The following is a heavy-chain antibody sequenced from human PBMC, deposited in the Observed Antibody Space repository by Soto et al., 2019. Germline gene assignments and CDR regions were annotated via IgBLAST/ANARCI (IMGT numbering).Heavy chain of an antibody. V-gene: IGHV1-69*01. CDR3: ALPLAYCGGDCYSDAFDI. J-gene: IGHJ3*02. Sequence: QVQLVQSGAEVKKPGSSVKVSCKASGGTFSSYAISWVRQAPGQGLEWMGGIIPIFGTANYAQKFQGRVTITEDESTSTAYMALSSLRSEDAAVYYCALPLAYCGGDCYSDAFDIWGQGTMVTVSS. CDR1: GGTFSSYA. D-gene: IGHD2-21*02. CDR2: IIPIFGTA.